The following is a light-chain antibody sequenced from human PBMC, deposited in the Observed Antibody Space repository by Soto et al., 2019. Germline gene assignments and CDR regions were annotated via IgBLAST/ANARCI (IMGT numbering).Light chain of an antibody. CDR1: TGAVTSSNY. Sequence: QAVVTQEPSLTVSPGGTVTLTCAVYTGAVTSSNYPNWFQQKPGQAPRALIYSTNHKYSWTPARFSGSLLGGKAALTLSGVQHEDEADYYCLLYYGGQLGVFGGGTKVTAL. J-gene: IGLJ2*01. CDR2: STN. V-gene: IGLV7-43*01. CDR3: LLYYGGQLGV.